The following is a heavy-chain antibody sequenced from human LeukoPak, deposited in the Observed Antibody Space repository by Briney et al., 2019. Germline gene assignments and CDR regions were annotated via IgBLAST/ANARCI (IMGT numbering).Heavy chain of an antibody. D-gene: IGHD6-6*01. CDR3: AKRSSIAFFDY. Sequence: GGSLRLSCAVSGFTFNNYAMSWVRQAPGKGLECVSGISGSGGSTYYADSAKGRFTISRDNSKNTLYLQMNSLRAEDTAVYYCAKRSSIAFFDYWGQGTLVTVSS. J-gene: IGHJ4*02. CDR2: ISGSGGST. CDR1: GFTFNNYA. V-gene: IGHV3-23*01.